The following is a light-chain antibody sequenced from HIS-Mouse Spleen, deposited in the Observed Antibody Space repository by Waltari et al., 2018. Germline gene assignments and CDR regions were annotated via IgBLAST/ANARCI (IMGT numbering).Light chain of an antibody. Sequence: EIVITQSLATLSVSPGERATLSCRASQSVSSNLAWYQQKPGQAPRLLIYGASTRATGIPARFSGSGSGTDFTLTISSMQSEDFAVYYCQQYNNWWTFGQGTKVELK. V-gene: IGKV3-15*01. CDR2: GAS. CDR1: QSVSSN. J-gene: IGKJ1*01. CDR3: QQYNNWWT.